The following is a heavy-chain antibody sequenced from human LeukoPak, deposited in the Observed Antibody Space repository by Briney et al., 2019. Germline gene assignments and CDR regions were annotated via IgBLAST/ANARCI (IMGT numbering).Heavy chain of an antibody. CDR2: INHSGST. D-gene: IGHD6-19*01. CDR1: GGSFSGYY. J-gene: IGHJ3*02. V-gene: IGHV4-34*01. Sequence: SETLSLTCAVYGGSFSGYYWSWIRQPPGKGLEWIGEINHSGSTNYNPSLKSRVTISVDTSKNQFSLKLSSVTAADTAVYYCARGIAVAGTARGAFDIWGQGTMVTVSS. CDR3: ARGIAVAGTARGAFDI.